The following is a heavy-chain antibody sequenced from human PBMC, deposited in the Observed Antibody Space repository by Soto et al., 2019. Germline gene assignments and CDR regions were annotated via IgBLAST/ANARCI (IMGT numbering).Heavy chain of an antibody. CDR2: ISGSDGKT. V-gene: IGHV3-23*01. CDR3: ARWSYLDY. Sequence: GGSLRLSCAASGFSFSSYAMSWVRQAPGKGLEWVSTISGSDGKTFYADSVKGRFSISRDTSKNTLYLQMNSLRADDTAVYYCARWSYLDYWGQGTRVTVSS. CDR1: GFSFSSYA. J-gene: IGHJ4*02. D-gene: IGHD3-3*01.